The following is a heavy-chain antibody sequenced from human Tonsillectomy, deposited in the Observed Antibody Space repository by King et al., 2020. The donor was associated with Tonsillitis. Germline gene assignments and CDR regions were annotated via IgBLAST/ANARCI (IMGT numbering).Heavy chain of an antibody. Sequence: VQLVESGGGLVQPGGSLRLSCAASGFTFSSYAMSWVRQAPGKGLEWGSAIIGSGGCTYYADSVKGRFTISRDNSKNTLYLQMNSLRAEDTAVYYCAKGGPHCSSTSCYFDYWGQGTLVTVSS. CDR3: AKGGPHCSSTSCYFDY. D-gene: IGHD2-2*01. CDR1: GFTFSSYA. V-gene: IGHV3-23*04. J-gene: IGHJ4*02. CDR2: IIGSGGCT.